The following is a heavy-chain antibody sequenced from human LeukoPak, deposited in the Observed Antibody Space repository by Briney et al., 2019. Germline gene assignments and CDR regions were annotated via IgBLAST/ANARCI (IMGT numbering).Heavy chain of an antibody. CDR3: SRVPGPYSTSRFDF. V-gene: IGHV1-2*06. Sequence: ASVKVSCKTSGYTFTCYYLHWVRQAPGQRPEWMGRIDPDSGGTHYVQKFQGRVTVTRDTTITTVYMELSGRTSDDTAVYYCSRVPGPYSTSRFDFWGQGTLVTVSS. CDR2: IDPDSGGT. D-gene: IGHD2-21*01. J-gene: IGHJ4*02. CDR1: GYTFTCYY.